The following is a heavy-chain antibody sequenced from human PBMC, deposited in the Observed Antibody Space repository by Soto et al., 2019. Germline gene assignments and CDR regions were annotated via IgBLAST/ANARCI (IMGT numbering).Heavy chain of an antibody. D-gene: IGHD3-3*01. J-gene: IGHJ3*02. V-gene: IGHV3-11*01. CDR2: INDSGDTI. Sequence: QGQLVQSGGGLVKPGGSLRLSCAASGFTVSDYHMNWIRQAPGKGLEWVSYINDSGDTIYYRDSLKGRVTISRDNAKNSLFLKMNSLRADDTAVYYCAREPHGFLELSSVFAFDIWGQGTLVTVSS. CDR3: AREPHGFLELSSVFAFDI. CDR1: GFTVSDYH.